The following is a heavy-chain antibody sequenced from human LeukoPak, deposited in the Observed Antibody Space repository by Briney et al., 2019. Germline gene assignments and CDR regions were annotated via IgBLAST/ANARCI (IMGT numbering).Heavy chain of an antibody. V-gene: IGHV3-7*01. CDR2: IKQDGSEK. J-gene: IGHJ6*03. D-gene: IGHD3-3*01. CDR3: ARDPLERYDFWSGYFYMDV. Sequence: GGSLRLSCAASGFTFSSYWMSWVRQAPGKGLKWVANIKQDGSEKYYVDSVKGRFTISRDNAKNSLYLQMNSLRAEDTAVYYCARDPLERYDFWSGYFYMDVWGKGTTVTVSS. CDR1: GFTFSSYW.